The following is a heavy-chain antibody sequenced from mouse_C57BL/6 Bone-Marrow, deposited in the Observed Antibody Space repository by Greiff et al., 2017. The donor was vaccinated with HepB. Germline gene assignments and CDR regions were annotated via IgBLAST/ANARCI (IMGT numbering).Heavy chain of an antibody. Sequence: EVKLVESGGGLVQPKGSLKLSCAASGFSFNTYAMNWVRQAPGKGLEWVARIRSKSNNYATYYADSVKDRFTISRDDSESMLYLQMNNLKTEDTAMYYCVRRGLLPFQAMDYWGQGTSVTVSS. CDR3: VRRGLLPFQAMDY. J-gene: IGHJ4*01. CDR1: GFSFNTYA. CDR2: IRSKSNNYAT. D-gene: IGHD2-3*01. V-gene: IGHV10-1*01.